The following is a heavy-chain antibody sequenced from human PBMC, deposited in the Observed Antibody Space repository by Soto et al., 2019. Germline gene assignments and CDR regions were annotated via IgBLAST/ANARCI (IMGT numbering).Heavy chain of an antibody. Sequence: EVQLVESGGGLVQPGGSLRLSCAASGFTFDDYAIHWVRQAPGKGREWVSGISWNGAATGYADSVKGRFTISRDNVKNALDLLTHSLGSDDTAIYYCANLLLSGSGVDCWGLGTLVTVSS. CDR3: ANLLLSGSGVDC. CDR2: ISWNGAAT. V-gene: IGHV3-9*01. J-gene: IGHJ4*02. CDR1: GFTFDDYA. D-gene: IGHD3-10*01.